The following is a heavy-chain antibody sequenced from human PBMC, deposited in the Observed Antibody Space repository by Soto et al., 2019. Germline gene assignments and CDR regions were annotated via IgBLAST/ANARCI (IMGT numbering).Heavy chain of an antibody. CDR2: ITRSSVTT. CDR1: GLPFRSYA. CDR3: ASPDVVMNY. V-gene: IGHV3-48*01. J-gene: IGHJ4*02. D-gene: IGHD2-15*01. Sequence: GGSLRLSCVASGLPFRSYAMNWVRQAPGKGLEWISSITRSSVTTYYADSVKGRFTISRDNAKNSLFLQMDSLTSDDTAVYYCASPDVVMNYWGRGTLVTVSS.